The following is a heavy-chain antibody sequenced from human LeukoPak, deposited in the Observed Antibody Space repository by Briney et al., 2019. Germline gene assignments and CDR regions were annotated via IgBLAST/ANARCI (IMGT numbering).Heavy chain of an antibody. J-gene: IGHJ3*02. CDR1: GFTFYSYG. D-gene: IGHD5-24*01. CDR2: ISGSGVYT. V-gene: IGHV3-23*01. CDR3: AKAVDLATISVDI. Sequence: PGGSLRLSCAASGFTFYSYGMNWVRQAPGKGLEWVSGISGSGVYTYYADSVKGRFTISRDNSKNTLYLVMNSLRVDDTAVYYCAKAVDLATISVDIWGQGTMVTVSS.